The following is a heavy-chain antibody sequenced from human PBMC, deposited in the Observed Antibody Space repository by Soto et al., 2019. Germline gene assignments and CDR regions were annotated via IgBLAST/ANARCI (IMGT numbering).Heavy chain of an antibody. CDR2: ISSRSDI. CDR1: GFTFSTYS. Sequence: GGSLRLSCVGSGFTFSTYSINWVRQAPGKGLEWVSSISSRSDIYYADSVKGRFTISRDNAKNSVSLQMNSLRAEDTAVYYCAREYTAWPLAYGLDVWRHGTTVTVSS. D-gene: IGHD2-2*02. J-gene: IGHJ6*02. CDR3: AREYTAWPLAYGLDV. V-gene: IGHV3-21*01.